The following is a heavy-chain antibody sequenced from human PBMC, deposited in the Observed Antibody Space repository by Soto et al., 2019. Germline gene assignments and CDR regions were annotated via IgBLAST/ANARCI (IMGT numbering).Heavy chain of an antibody. Sequence: GGSLRLSCAASGFTFSSYGMHWVRQAPCKGLEWVAVISYDGSNKYYADSVKGRFTISRDNSKNTLYLQMNSLRAEDTAVYYCAKDAYYYGSGPYGMDVWGQGTTVTVSS. CDR1: GFTFSSYG. CDR2: ISYDGSNK. CDR3: AKDAYYYGSGPYGMDV. V-gene: IGHV3-30*18. J-gene: IGHJ6*02. D-gene: IGHD3-10*01.